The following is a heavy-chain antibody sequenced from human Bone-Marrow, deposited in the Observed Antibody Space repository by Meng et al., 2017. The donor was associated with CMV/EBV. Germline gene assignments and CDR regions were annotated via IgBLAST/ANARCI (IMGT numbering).Heavy chain of an antibody. J-gene: IGHJ4*02. CDR2: IYPGDSDT. D-gene: IGHD6-13*01. V-gene: IGHV5-51*01. CDR3: ARGAGIAAAGTDLRPHY. CDR1: GYSFTSYW. Sequence: KVSCKASGYSFTSYWIGWVRQMPGKGLEWMGIIYPGDSDTRYSQSFQGQVTISADKSISTAYLQWSSLNASDTAMYYCARGAGIAAAGTDLRPHYWGQGTLVTVSS.